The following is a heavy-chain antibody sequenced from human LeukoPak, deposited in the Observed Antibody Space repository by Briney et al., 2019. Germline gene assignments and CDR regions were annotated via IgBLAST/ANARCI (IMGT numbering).Heavy chain of an antibody. CDR2: ISYDGSNK. V-gene: IGHV3-30*18. CDR3: AKGSQWELFDY. Sequence: PGGSPRLSCAASGFTHSSYGMHWVRPAAGKGLEWVAVISYDGSNKYYADSVKGRFTISRDNSKNTLYLQMNSLRAEDTAVYYCAKGSQWELFDYWGQGTLVTVSS. J-gene: IGHJ4*02. CDR1: GFTHSSYG. D-gene: IGHD1-26*01.